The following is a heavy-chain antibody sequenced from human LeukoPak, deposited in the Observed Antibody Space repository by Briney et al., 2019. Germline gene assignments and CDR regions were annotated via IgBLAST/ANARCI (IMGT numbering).Heavy chain of an antibody. V-gene: IGHV4-39*07. J-gene: IGHJ5*02. CDR2: IYYSGST. D-gene: IGHD4-17*01. CDR1: GGSISSSSHY. CDR3: AGDYGDYSWFDP. Sequence: SETLSLTCTVSGGSISSSSHYWGWIRQPPGKGLEWIGSIYYSGSTYYNPSLKSRVTISVDTSKNQFSLKLSSMTAADTAVYYCAGDYGDYSWFDPWGQGTLVTVSS.